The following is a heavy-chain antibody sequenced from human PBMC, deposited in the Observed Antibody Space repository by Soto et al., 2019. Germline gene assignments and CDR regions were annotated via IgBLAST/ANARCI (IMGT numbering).Heavy chain of an antibody. V-gene: IGHV5-51*01. Sequence: GESLKISCKGSGYSLTNYWIGWVRQMPGRGLECMGIIYPGDSDTTYSPSFQGQVTISVDKSISTAYLQWSSLKASDTAMYYCARQDTSGWVYWGQGTLVTVSS. J-gene: IGHJ4*02. D-gene: IGHD6-19*01. CDR2: IYPGDSDT. CDR3: ARQDTSGWVY. CDR1: GYSLTNYW.